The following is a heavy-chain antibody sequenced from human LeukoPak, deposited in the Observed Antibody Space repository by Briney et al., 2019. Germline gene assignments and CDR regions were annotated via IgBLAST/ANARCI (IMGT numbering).Heavy chain of an antibody. D-gene: IGHD3-22*01. Sequence: PSETLSLTCTVSGGSISSYYWSWIRQPPGKGLEWIGYIYYSGSTNYNPSLKSRVTISVDTSKNQFSLKPSSVTAADTAVYYCARHYDSSGYYYLNYWGQGTLVTVSS. CDR1: GGSISSYY. J-gene: IGHJ4*02. CDR3: ARHYDSSGYYYLNY. CDR2: IYYSGST. V-gene: IGHV4-59*01.